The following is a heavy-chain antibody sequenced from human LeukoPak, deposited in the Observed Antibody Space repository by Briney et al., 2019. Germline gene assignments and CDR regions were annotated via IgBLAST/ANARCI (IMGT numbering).Heavy chain of an antibody. V-gene: IGHV3-7*01. CDR1: GFTFSNSM. CDR2: MNPDGSGK. CDR3: GGDPAWGAIDY. J-gene: IGHJ4*02. Sequence: GGSLRLSCVAAGFTFSNSMMSWVRQAPGKGLEWVANMNPDGSGKYYVDSVRGRFTITRNNAKNSLYLQMNSLRAEDTAVYYCGGDPAWGAIDYWGQGTLVTVSS. D-gene: IGHD7-27*01.